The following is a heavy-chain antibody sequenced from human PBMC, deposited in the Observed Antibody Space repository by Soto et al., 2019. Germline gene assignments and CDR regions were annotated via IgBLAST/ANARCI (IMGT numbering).Heavy chain of an antibody. CDR2: MSAYNGRP. Sequence: ASPKVSCKTSGYTFSRYGVSWVRQAPGQGLECMGWMSAYNGRPKYAQKFQGRVTMNTDTSTNTPYMQLRRLTSDYTAVYYCAREGDCSSGSCAFYDHEYFGMDVWG. V-gene: IGHV1-18*01. D-gene: IGHD2-15*01. CDR1: GYTFSRYG. CDR3: AREGDCSSGSCAFYDHEYFGMDV. J-gene: IGHJ6*02.